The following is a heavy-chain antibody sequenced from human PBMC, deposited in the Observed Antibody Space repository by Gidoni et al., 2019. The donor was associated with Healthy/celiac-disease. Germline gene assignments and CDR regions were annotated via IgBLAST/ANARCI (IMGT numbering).Heavy chain of an antibody. Sequence: WVRQMPGKGLEWMGIIYPGDSDTRYSPSFQGQVTISADKSISTAYLQWSSLKASDTAMYYCARSRAAIYWFDPWGQGTLVTVSS. J-gene: IGHJ5*02. V-gene: IGHV5-51*01. D-gene: IGHD6-6*01. CDR2: IYPGDSDT. CDR3: ARSRAAIYWFDP.